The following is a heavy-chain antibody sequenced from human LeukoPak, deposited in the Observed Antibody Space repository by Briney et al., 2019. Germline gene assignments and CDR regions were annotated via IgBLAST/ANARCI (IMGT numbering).Heavy chain of an antibody. Sequence: SETLSLTCTVSGGSISSGSYYWSWIRQPAGKGLEWIGRIYTSGSTNYNPSLKSRVTISVDTSKNQFSLKLSSVTAADTAVYYCARGRIAAAGKLLLYYYYMDVWGKGTTVTISS. CDR3: ARGRIAAAGKLLLYYYYMDV. D-gene: IGHD6-13*01. CDR1: GGSISSGSYY. J-gene: IGHJ6*03. V-gene: IGHV4-61*02. CDR2: IYTSGST.